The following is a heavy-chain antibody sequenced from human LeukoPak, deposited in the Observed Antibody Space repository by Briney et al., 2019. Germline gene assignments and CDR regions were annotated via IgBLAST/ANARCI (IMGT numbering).Heavy chain of an antibody. CDR2: MSDIGPNT. V-gene: IGHV3-11*04. D-gene: IGHD3-22*01. Sequence: GGSLRLSCAASGFTVTDYAMTWIRQSPGKGLEWVSSMSDIGPNTYYADSVKGRFTISRDNAKNSLYLQMNSLRAEDTAVYYCAREGDSSGYYGWFDPWGQGTLVTVSS. CDR3: AREGDSSGYYGWFDP. J-gene: IGHJ5*02. CDR1: GFTVTDYA.